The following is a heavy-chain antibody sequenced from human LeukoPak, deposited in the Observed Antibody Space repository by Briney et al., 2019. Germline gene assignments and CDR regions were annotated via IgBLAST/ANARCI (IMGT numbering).Heavy chain of an antibody. CDR1: GFTFSSYA. V-gene: IGHV3-23*01. D-gene: IGHD6-19*01. CDR2: ISGSGGST. CDR3: AKVRRRIAVAGSTFDY. Sequence: GGSLRLSCAASGFTFSSYAMSWVRQAPGKGLEWVSGISGSGGSTNYADSVKGRFTISRDNSKNTLYLQMNSLRAEDTAVYYCAKVRRRIAVAGSTFDYWGQGTLVTVSS. J-gene: IGHJ4*02.